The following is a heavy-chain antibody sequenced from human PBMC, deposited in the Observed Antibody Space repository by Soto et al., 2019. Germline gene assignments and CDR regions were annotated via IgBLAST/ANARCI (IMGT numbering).Heavy chain of an antibody. CDR1: GGTFSSYA. V-gene: IGHV1-69*06. D-gene: IGHD6-6*01. J-gene: IGHJ4*02. Sequence: QVQLVQSGAEVKKPGFSVKVSCKASGGTFSSYAISWVRQAPGQGLEWMGGIIPIFGTANYAQKFQGRVTITADKSTSTAYMELSSLRSEDTAVYYCASHEYSSSELDSSGQTWGQGTLVTVSS. CDR3: ASHEYSSSELDSSGQT. CDR2: IIPIFGTA.